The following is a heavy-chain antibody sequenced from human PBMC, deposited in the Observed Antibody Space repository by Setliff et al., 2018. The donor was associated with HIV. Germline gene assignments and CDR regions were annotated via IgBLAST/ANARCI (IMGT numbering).Heavy chain of an antibody. CDR3: ATSRVVVLRFDP. Sequence: PSETLSLTCTVSGGSISSSSYYWGWIRQPPGKGLGWIGSIYYSGSTYYNPSLKSRVTMSVDTSKNQFSLKLYSVTAADTAVYYCATSRVVVLRFDPWGQGTLVTVSS. CDR1: GGSISSSSYY. J-gene: IGHJ5*02. D-gene: IGHD3-22*01. CDR2: IYYSGST. V-gene: IGHV4-39*07.